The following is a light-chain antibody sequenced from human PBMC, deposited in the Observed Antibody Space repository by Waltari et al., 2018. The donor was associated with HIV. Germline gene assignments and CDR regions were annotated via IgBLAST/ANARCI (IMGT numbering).Light chain of an antibody. CDR2: WAS. Sequence: DIVMTQSPDSLAVSVGERGTTYCKSSQNILDVSNNKNYLTWYQQKPGQSPKLLIYWASTRESGVPDRFRGSGSGTDFTLTISSLQAEDVAVYYCQQHFSTPWTFGQGTKVGIK. CDR1: QNILDVSNNKNY. CDR3: QQHFSTPWT. V-gene: IGKV4-1*01. J-gene: IGKJ1*01.